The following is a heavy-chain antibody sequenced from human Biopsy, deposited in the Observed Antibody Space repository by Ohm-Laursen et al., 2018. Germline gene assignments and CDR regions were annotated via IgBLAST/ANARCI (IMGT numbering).Heavy chain of an antibody. CDR3: ALQSVAQMKNFDY. CDR2: ISPKSGGT. V-gene: IGHV1-2*02. J-gene: IGHJ4*02. Sequence: ASVKVSCKASGFSFTGYYIHWVRQAPGQGLEWMGWISPKSGGTNYAQKFQGNITMAKNTSMSTAYMEMSRLRSDDTAVYYCALQSVAQMKNFDYWGQGTLVTVSS. CDR1: GFSFTGYY. D-gene: IGHD6-19*01.